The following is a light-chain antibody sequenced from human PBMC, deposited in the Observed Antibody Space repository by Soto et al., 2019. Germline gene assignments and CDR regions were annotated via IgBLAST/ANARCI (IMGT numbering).Light chain of an antibody. CDR3: SSYTSSSTPDV. CDR1: SSDVGGYNY. V-gene: IGLV2-14*01. J-gene: IGLJ1*01. CDR2: EVS. Sequence: SALTQPASVSGSPGQSITLSCTGTSSDVGGYNYVSWYQQHPGKAPKLMIYEVSNRPSGVSNRFSGSKSGNTASLTISGLQAEDEADYYCSSYTSSSTPDVFGTGTKVTVL.